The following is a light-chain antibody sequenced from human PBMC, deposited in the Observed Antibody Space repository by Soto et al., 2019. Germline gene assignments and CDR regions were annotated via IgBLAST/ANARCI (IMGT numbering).Light chain of an antibody. CDR3: SSYTSISTLYV. J-gene: IGLJ1*01. Sequence: QSALTQPASVSGSPGQSITISRTGTNSDVGGYNYVSWYQQHPGKAPELMIYEVSHRPSGVSNRFSGYKSDNTASLTISGLQAEEEADYYCSSYTSISTLYVFGTGTKLTVL. V-gene: IGLV2-14*01. CDR2: EVS. CDR1: NSDVGGYNY.